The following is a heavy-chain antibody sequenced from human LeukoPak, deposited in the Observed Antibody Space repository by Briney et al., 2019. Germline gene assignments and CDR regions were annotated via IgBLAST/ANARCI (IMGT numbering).Heavy chain of an antibody. D-gene: IGHD4-11*01. CDR1: GFAVGSNY. CDR2: ISGSGGST. J-gene: IGHJ6*02. V-gene: IGHV3-23*01. Sequence: PGGSLRLSCVASGFAVGSNYMSWVRQAPGKGLEWVSAISGSGGSTYYADSVKGRFTISRDNSKNTLYLQMNSLRAEDTAVYYCAKISYSNEKEESGMDVWGQGTTVTVSS. CDR3: AKISYSNEKEESGMDV.